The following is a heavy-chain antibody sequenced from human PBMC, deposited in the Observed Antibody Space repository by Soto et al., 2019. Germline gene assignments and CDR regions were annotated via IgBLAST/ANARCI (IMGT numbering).Heavy chain of an antibody. CDR3: ARDRAYGDYNPAY. V-gene: IGHV1-46*01. J-gene: IGHJ4*02. CDR2: INPSGGTT. D-gene: IGHD4-17*01. CDR1: GYTFSSYY. Sequence: QVQLVQSGAEVKKPGASVKVACKASGYTFSSYYLHWVRQAPGQGLEWMGIINPSGGTTTYAQNSGNRINMTTLRSSNTVFSVSSSARSQDAAVYFSARDRAYGDYNPAYWGQGPRVSVSA.